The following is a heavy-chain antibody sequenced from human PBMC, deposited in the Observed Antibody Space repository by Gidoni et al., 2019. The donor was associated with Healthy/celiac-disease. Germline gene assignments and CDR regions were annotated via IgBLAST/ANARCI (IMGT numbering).Heavy chain of an antibody. V-gene: IGHV1-58*01. CDR2: IVVGSGNT. J-gene: IGHJ2*01. CDR1: GFTFTSSA. Sequence: QMQLVQSGPEVKKPGTSVKVSCKASGFTFTSSAVQWVRQARGQRLEWIGWIVVGSGNTNYAQKFQERVTITRDMSTSTAYMELSSLRSEDTAVYYCAADPMTTVTRHWYFDLWGRGTLVTVSS. CDR3: AADPMTTVTRHWYFDL. D-gene: IGHD4-17*01.